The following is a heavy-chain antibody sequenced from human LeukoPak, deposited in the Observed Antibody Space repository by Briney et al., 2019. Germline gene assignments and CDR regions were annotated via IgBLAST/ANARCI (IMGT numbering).Heavy chain of an antibody. CDR3: ARRGEY. Sequence: SETLSLTCTVSGGSISSGNYYWHWIRQPAGKGLEWIGRIYAGGSTNYNPSLKSRVTISIDTSNQFSLKLSSVTAADTAVYYCARRGEYWGQGALVTVSS. CDR2: IYAGGST. CDR1: GGSISSGNYY. V-gene: IGHV4-61*02. J-gene: IGHJ4*02. D-gene: IGHD3-10*01.